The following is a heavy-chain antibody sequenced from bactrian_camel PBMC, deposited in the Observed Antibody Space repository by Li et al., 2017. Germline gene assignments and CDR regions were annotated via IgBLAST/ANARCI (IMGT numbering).Heavy chain of an antibody. CDR1: GFTFSSAD. D-gene: IGHD6*01. CDR3: AKAAYGGSSYNY. Sequence: DVQLVESGGGLVQPGGSLRLSCAASGFTFSSADMSWVRQGPGKGFEWVSGIRSIGGITHYADSVKGRFTISRDNAKNTVYLQLNSLKTEDMTMYYCAKAAYGGSSYNYWGQGTQVTVS. V-gene: IGHV3S40*01. CDR2: IRSIGGIT. J-gene: IGHJ4*01.